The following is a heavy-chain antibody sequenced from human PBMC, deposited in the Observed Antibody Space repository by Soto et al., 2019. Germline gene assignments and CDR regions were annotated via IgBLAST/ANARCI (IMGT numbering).Heavy chain of an antibody. Sequence: PGGSLRLSCAASGFTVSSNYMSWVRQAPGKGLEWVSVIYSGGSTYYADSVKGRFTISRDNSKNTLYLQMNSLRAEDTAVYYCARGGFLEWLTFDYWGQGTLVTVSS. CDR3: ARGGFLEWLTFDY. CDR2: IYSGGST. D-gene: IGHD3-3*01. CDR1: GFTVSSNY. V-gene: IGHV3-66*01. J-gene: IGHJ4*02.